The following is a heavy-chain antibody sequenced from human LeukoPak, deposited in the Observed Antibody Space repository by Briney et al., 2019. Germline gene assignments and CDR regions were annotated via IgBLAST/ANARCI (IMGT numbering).Heavy chain of an antibody. J-gene: IGHJ3*02. CDR1: GYTFSSYW. V-gene: IGHV3-74*01. CDR2: INSDGSST. CDR3: VLDLFSSFAFDI. Sequence: RRSLRLSCAAAGYTFSSYWRHWGRQAPGKGLLWVSRINSDGSSTYYADSVKGRFTTSRDNAKNALHLQMNSLRAEDTAVYYCVLDLFSSFAFDIWGQGTMVTVSS. D-gene: IGHD3/OR15-3a*01.